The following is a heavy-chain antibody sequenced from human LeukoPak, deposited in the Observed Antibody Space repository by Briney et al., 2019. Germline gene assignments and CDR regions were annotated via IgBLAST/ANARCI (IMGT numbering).Heavy chain of an antibody. Sequence: QSGGSLRLSCVASGFTFTSYWLHWVRQVPGKGLVWVSRISPDRKTANYADTVKGRFTISRDNAKNTLYLQMNSLRAEDTALYYCATSARTYIGSSLDYWGQGTLVTVSS. CDR1: GFTFTSYW. J-gene: IGHJ4*02. V-gene: IGHV3-74*01. CDR2: ISPDRKTA. CDR3: ATSARTYIGSSLDY. D-gene: IGHD2-15*01.